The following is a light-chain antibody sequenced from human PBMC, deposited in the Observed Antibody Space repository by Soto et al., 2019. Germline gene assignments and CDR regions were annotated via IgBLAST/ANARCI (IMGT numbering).Light chain of an antibody. CDR2: DAS. CDR3: QQTYSTPPWT. V-gene: IGKV1-39*01. CDR1: QGIGTY. J-gene: IGKJ1*01. Sequence: DIHLTQTPSSLSASVGDRVTISCRATQGIGTYLTWYQQKPGRAPNLLIYDASTLQTGAPSRFSGRASATDFTLTISSLQPEDVCTYFCQQTYSTPPWTFGQGTRVEI.